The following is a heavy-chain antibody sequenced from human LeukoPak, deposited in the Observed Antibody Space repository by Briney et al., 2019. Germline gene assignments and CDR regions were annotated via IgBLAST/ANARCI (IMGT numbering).Heavy chain of an antibody. CDR1: GGSISSSSYY. D-gene: IGHD1-26*01. CDR2: IFYSGST. CDR3: ARDVVGAVRSFDI. V-gene: IGHV4-39*07. J-gene: IGHJ3*02. Sequence: SETLSLTCTVSGGSISSSSYYWGWIRQPPGKGLEWIASIFYSGSTYYNPSLKSRVIISVDSSKNQFSLKLSAVTAADTAVYYCARDVVGAVRSFDIWGQGTMVIVSS.